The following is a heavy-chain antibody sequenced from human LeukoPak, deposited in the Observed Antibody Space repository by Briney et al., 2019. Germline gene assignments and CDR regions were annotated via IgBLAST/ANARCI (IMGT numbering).Heavy chain of an antibody. Sequence: GGSLRLSCAASGFTFSSYAMSWVRQAPGKGLEWVSAISGSGGSTYYAVSVKGRFTISRDNSKNTLYLQMNSLRAEDTAVYYCAKPKGRSSPPYYYYYGMDVWGQGTTVTVSS. D-gene: IGHD6-13*01. J-gene: IGHJ6*02. V-gene: IGHV3-23*01. CDR1: GFTFSSYA. CDR3: AKPKGRSSPPYYYYYGMDV. CDR2: ISGSGGST.